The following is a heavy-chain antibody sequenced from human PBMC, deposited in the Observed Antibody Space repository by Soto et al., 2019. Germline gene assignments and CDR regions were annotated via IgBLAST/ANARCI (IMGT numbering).Heavy chain of an antibody. V-gene: IGHV4-39*01. Sequence: QLQLQESGPGLVKPSETLSLTCTVSGGSISSSSYYWGWIRQPPGKGLEWIGSIYYSGSTYYNPSLKRRVTISVDTSKNQSSLKLSSVTAADTAVYYCARTYYDYVWGSYRHDYWGQGTLVTVSS. CDR1: GGSISSSSYY. D-gene: IGHD3-16*02. CDR3: ARTYYDYVWGSYRHDY. CDR2: IYYSGST. J-gene: IGHJ4*02.